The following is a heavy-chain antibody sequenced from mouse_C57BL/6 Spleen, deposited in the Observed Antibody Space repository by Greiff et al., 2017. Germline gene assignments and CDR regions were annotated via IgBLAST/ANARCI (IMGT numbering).Heavy chain of an antibody. CDR2: IDPANGNT. D-gene: IGHD2-4*01. V-gene: IGHV14-3*01. Sequence: EVQLQQSVAELVRPGASVKLSCTASGFNIKNTYMHWVKQRPEQGLEWIGRIDPANGNTKYAPKFQGKATITADTSSNTAYLQLSSLTSEDTAIYYFAKGRLRRDYAMDYWGQGTSVTVSS. CDR3: AKGRLRRDYAMDY. J-gene: IGHJ4*01. CDR1: GFNIKNTY.